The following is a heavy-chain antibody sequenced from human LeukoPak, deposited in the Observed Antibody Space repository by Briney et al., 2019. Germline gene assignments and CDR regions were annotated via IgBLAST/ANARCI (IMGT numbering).Heavy chain of an antibody. D-gene: IGHD4-17*01. Sequence: ASVKVSCKASGYTFTSYYMHWVRQAPGQGPEWMGIINPSGGSTTYAQKFQGRLTMTRDTSTSTVYMELSSLRFEDTAVYYCARDSLYGVVDYWGQGTLVTVSS. CDR3: ARDSLYGVVDY. CDR1: GYTFTSYY. CDR2: INPSGGST. J-gene: IGHJ4*02. V-gene: IGHV1-46*01.